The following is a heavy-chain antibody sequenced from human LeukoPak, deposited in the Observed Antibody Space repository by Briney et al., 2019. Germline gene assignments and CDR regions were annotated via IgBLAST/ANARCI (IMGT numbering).Heavy chain of an antibody. CDR1: GFTFSTYS. J-gene: IGHJ4*02. D-gene: IGHD1-1*01. CDR2: ISSSSSNI. CDR3: ARCTTGRTFGSLREIKKSREIDY. Sequence: GGSLRLSCAASGFTFSTYSMNWVRQAPGKGLEWVSSISSSSSNIYYADSVKGRFTISRDNAKNSLYLQMSSLRAEDTAVYYCARCTTGRTFGSLREIKKSREIDYWGQGTLVTVSS. V-gene: IGHV3-21*01.